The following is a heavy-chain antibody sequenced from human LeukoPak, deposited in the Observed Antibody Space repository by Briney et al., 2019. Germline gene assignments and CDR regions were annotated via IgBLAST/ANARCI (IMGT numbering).Heavy chain of an antibody. CDR2: INPSGGST. V-gene: IGHV1-46*01. Sequence: GASVKVSCKASGYTFTSYYMHWVRQAPGQGLEWMGIINPSGGSTSYAQKFQGRVTMTRDMSTSTVYMELSSLRSEDTAVYYCARDFGLVEMATINDYWGQGTLVTVSS. CDR3: ARDFGLVEMATINDY. J-gene: IGHJ4*02. CDR1: GYTFTSYY. D-gene: IGHD5-24*01.